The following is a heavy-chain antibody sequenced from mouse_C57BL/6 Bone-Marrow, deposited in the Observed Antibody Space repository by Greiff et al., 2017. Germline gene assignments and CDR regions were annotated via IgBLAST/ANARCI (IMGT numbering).Heavy chain of an antibody. CDR2: IFPGSGRT. V-gene: IGHV1-56*01. J-gene: IGHJ1*03. CDR1: GYTFTSHW. CDR3: ARYLWLREYWYFDV. Sequence: QVQLQQSGPELVRPGASVKISCKAPGYTFTSHWMQWVRQRPGQGLAWIGEIFPGSGRTAYNEKFKGKATLTVDTSSSTAYMQLSSLTSEDSAVYFCARYLWLREYWYFDVWGTGTTVTVSS. D-gene: IGHD2-2*01.